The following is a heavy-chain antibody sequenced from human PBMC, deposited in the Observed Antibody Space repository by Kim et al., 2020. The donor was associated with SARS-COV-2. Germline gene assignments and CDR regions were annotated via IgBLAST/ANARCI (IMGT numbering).Heavy chain of an antibody. CDR2: IYHNRCT. CDR3: ARYPPYYYGSGSDYFGY. J-gene: IGHJ4*02. D-gene: IGHD3-10*01. V-gene: IGHV4-4*02. CDR1: GSSISSCNW. Sequence: SETLSLTCAVSGSSISSCNWWSLGRQPPGEGLEGIGVIYHNRCTYYNPSLKSRVNISVDKSKNQFSLKLSSVTAADTAVYYCARYPPYYYGSGSDYFGYWGPGTLVTVSS.